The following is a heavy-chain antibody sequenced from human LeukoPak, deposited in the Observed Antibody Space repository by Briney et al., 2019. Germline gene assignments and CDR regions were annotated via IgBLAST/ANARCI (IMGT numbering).Heavy chain of an antibody. CDR1: GFTFSSYT. CDR2: ITSTSNYI. V-gene: IGHV3-21*04. Sequence: PGGSLRLSCAASGFTFSSYTMNWVRQAPGKGLEWVSSITSTSNYIYYTDSLKGRFTISRDNAKNSLYLQMNSLRAEDTAVYYCARGRGGSGKVKNWFDPWGQGTLVTVSS. CDR3: ARGRGGSGKVKNWFDP. D-gene: IGHD3-10*01. J-gene: IGHJ5*02.